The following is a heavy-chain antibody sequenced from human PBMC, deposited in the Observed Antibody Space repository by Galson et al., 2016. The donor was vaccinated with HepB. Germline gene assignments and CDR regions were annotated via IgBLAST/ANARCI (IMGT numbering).Heavy chain of an antibody. CDR1: GYTFSGYY. Sequence: SVKVSCKASGYTFSGYYMHWVRQAPGQGLEWMGMISPNGGNTRYAQKFQGRVTMTRDTSTRTVYMELSNLRFEDTAVYYCARDRFGSWIFGMDVWGQGTTVTVS. J-gene: IGHJ6*02. D-gene: IGHD2-2*03. V-gene: IGHV1-46*01. CDR3: ARDRFGSWIFGMDV. CDR2: ISPNGGNT.